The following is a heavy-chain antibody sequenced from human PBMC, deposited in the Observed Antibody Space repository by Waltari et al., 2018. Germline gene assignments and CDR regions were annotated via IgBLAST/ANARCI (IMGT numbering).Heavy chain of an antibody. V-gene: IGHV4-4*09. D-gene: IGHD6-19*01. CDR2: SHTGGST. Sequence: QVQLQESGPGLVKPSETLSLTCTVSGGSISSYYWSWIRQPQGKGLEWIGYSHTGGSTNYNPSLNSRVTISVETSKNQFSLKRSSVTAADTAVYYCASSIAVAGTGCDYWGQGTLVTVSS. CDR3: ASSIAVAGTGCDY. CDR1: GGSISSYY. J-gene: IGHJ4*02.